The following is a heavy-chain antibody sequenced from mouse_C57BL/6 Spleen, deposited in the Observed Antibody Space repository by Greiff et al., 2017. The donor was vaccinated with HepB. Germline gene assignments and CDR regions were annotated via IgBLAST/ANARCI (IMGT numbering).Heavy chain of an antibody. Sequence: EVKVVESGGGLVKPGGSLKLSCAASGFTFSSYAMSWVRQTPEKRLEWVATISDGGSYTYYPDNVKGRFTISRDNAKNNLYLQMSHLKSEDTAMYYCARDSYLVQGYFDVWGTGTTVTVSS. CDR1: GFTFSSYA. CDR3: ARDSYLVQGYFDV. J-gene: IGHJ1*03. V-gene: IGHV5-4*01. D-gene: IGHD5-5*01. CDR2: ISDGGSYT.